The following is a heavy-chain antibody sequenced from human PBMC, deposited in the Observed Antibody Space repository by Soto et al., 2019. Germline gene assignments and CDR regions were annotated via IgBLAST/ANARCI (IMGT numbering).Heavy chain of an antibody. D-gene: IGHD5-18*01. Sequence: EVQLVESGGGLVQPGGSLRPSCAASGFTFSTYAMQWVRQAPGKGLEFVSSISSNGGTTNYAYSVKGRFTISRDNSRDTLYLQMGSLRPEDMAVYYCARDGRAMNDYWGQGTLVTVSS. V-gene: IGHV3-64*01. CDR3: ARDGRAMNDY. J-gene: IGHJ4*02. CDR2: ISSNGGTT. CDR1: GFTFSTYA.